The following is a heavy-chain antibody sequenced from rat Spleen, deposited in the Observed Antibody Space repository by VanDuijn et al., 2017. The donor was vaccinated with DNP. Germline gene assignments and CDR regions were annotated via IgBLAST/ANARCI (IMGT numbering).Heavy chain of an antibody. CDR1: GFTFSNHG. CDR3: TKDGRAMDV. V-gene: IGHV5-20*01. J-gene: IGHJ4*01. CDR2: INYDGTRT. Sequence: EVQLVESGGGLVRPGNSLKLSCAASGFTFSNHGMAWVRQAPTKGLEWVASINYDGTRTYYRDSVKGRFTISRDNAKSTLYLQMESLRSEDSATYYCTKDGRAMDVWGQGTSVTVSS. D-gene: IGHD1-4*01.